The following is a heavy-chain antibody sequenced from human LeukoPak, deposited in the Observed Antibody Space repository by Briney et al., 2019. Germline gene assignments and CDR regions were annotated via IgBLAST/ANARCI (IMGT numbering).Heavy chain of an antibody. V-gene: IGHV3-7*01. Sequence: PRGSLRLSCAASGFVSTTYTMSWVRQAPGKGLEWVANIKEDESERNYVDSVKGRFTISRGNAKNFMYLEMNSLRVEDTAIYYCTREYWGIDYWGQRVLVTVSS. J-gene: IGHJ4*02. CDR1: GFVSTTYT. CDR2: IKEDESER. D-gene: IGHD3-16*01. CDR3: TREYWGIDY.